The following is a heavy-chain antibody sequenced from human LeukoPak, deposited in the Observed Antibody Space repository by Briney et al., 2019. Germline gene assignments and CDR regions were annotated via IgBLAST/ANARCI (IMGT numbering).Heavy chain of an antibody. CDR3: ARVPSSGWALDY. V-gene: IGHV3-21*01. J-gene: IGHJ4*02. CDR2: ISSSSSYI. Sequence: GGSLRLSCAASGFTFSSYSMNWVRQAPGKGLEWVSSISSSSSYIYCADSVKGRFTISRDNAKNSLYLQMNSLRAEDTAVYYCARVPSSGWALDYWGQGTLVTVSS. D-gene: IGHD6-19*01. CDR1: GFTFSSYS.